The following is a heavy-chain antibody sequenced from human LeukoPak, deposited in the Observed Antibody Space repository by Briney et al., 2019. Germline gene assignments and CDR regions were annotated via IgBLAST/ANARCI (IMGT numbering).Heavy chain of an antibody. D-gene: IGHD2-2*01. V-gene: IGHV4-59*10. Sequence: PSETLSLTCAVYGGSFSSYYWSWIRQPAGKGLEWIGRIYTSGSTNYNPSLKSRVTMSVDTSKNQFSLKLSSVTAADTAVYYCATSIVVVPAIYYFDYWGQGTLVTVSS. J-gene: IGHJ4*02. CDR3: ATSIVVVPAIYYFDY. CDR1: GGSFSSYY. CDR2: IYTSGST.